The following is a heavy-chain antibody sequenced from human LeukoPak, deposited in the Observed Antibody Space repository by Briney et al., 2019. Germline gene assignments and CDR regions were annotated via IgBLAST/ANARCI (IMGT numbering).Heavy chain of an antibody. CDR3: VRNFDY. J-gene: IGHJ4*02. CDR2: INQSGRA. Sequence: SDTLSLTCVVYGGSFSGHYWSWIRQPPGKGLEWIGDINQSGRANYNPSLKSQVTISIDTSKNQFSLNLNSVTAADTAVYYCVRNFDYWGQGTLVTVSS. V-gene: IGHV4-34*01. CDR1: GGSFSGHY.